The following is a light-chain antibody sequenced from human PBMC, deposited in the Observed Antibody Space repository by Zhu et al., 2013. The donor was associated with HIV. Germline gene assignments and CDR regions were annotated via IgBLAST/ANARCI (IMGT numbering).Light chain of an antibody. J-gene: IGLJ1*01. Sequence: QSALTQPASVSGSPGQSITISCTGTSIDVGGYNYVSWYQQTPGKAPKVMIYEVSNRPSGVSDRFSGSKSGNTASLTISGLQAEDEADYYCSSYTSYSTYVFGPGTKVTVL. V-gene: IGLV2-14*01. CDR1: SIDVGGYNY. CDR2: EVS. CDR3: SSYTSYSTYV.